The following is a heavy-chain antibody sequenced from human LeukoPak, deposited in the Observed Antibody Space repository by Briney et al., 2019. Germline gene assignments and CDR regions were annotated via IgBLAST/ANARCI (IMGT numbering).Heavy chain of an antibody. CDR2: IYYTGST. J-gene: IGHJ5*02. CDR3: ARAPRQYYYGSGSFRGGWFDP. V-gene: IGHV4-59*01. CDR1: GGSISSYF. D-gene: IGHD3-10*01. Sequence: SETLSLTCTISGGSISSYFWSWIRQPPGKGLEWIGYIYYTGSTNYNPSLKSRVIISLDTSKNQFSLKLSSVTAADTAVYYCARAPRQYYYGSGSFRGGWFDPWGQGTLVTVSS.